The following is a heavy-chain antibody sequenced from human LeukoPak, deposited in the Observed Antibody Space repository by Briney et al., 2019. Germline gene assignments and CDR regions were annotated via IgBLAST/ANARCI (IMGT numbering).Heavy chain of an antibody. V-gene: IGHV3-13*01. D-gene: IGHD3-10*01. CDR2: ISPAGKT. Sequence: GSLRLSCAASGFSRNRNDMHWVRQPTGGGLEWVSTISPAGKTYYSGSVKGRFTISRDNAKNSLFLQMNNLRAGDTAVYFCASEESRGVYGMDVWGQGTTVTVSS. CDR1: GFSRNRND. J-gene: IGHJ6*02. CDR3: ASEESRGVYGMDV.